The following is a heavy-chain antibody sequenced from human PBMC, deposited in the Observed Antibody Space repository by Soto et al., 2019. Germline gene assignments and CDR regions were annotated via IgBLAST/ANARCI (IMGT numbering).Heavy chain of an antibody. CDR1: GGSFSGYY. J-gene: IGHJ6*03. CDR2: INHSGST. CDR3: ARSRFNGPIYYLYYYMDV. V-gene: IGHV4-34*01. D-gene: IGHD2-8*01. Sequence: SETLSLTCAVYGGSFSGYYWSWIRQPPGKGLEWIGEINHSGSTNYNPSLKSRVTISVDTSKNQFSLKLSSVTAADTAVYYCARSRFNGPIYYLYYYMDVRGKGTTGT.